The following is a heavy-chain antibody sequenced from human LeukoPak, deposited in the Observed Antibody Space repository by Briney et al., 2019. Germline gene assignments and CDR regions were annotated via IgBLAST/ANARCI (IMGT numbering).Heavy chain of an antibody. CDR2: INQDGNVK. Sequence: GGSLRLSCAASGFSFTSYWMTWVRQAPGKGLEWVANINQDGNVKYYVDSVKGRFTISRDNAKNSLYLQMDSLRVEDTAVYYCARDRNSAGWGLGTLVTVSS. CDR3: ARDRNSAG. CDR1: GFSFTSYW. D-gene: IGHD1-14*01. V-gene: IGHV3-7*01. J-gene: IGHJ4*02.